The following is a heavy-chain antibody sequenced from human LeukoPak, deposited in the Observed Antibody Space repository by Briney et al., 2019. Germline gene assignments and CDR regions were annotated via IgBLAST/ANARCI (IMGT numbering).Heavy chain of an antibody. Sequence: GGSLRLSCAASGFTFSSYAMSWVRQAPGKGLEWVSAISNSDDKTYHADSVKGRFTISRDNSKNTLYLQMNSLRAEDTAVYYCARELNSYGDDYWGQGTLVTVSS. V-gene: IGHV3-23*01. D-gene: IGHD5-18*01. CDR1: GFTFSSYA. CDR3: ARELNSYGDDY. CDR2: ISNSDDKT. J-gene: IGHJ4*02.